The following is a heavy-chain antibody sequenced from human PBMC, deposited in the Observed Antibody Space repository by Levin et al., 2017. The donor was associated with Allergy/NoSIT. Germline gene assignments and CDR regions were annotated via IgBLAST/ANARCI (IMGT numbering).Heavy chain of an antibody. D-gene: IGHD6-19*01. V-gene: IGHV3-23*01. CDR1: GFTFSTYA. Sequence: GGSLRLSCAASGFTFSTYAMAWVRRTPGTGLEWVSTIRDSGGRTYYANSVKGRFTISRDDSKSSLYLQMSGLGVEDTALYYCAREMANTRGWYTVDYWGQGALVTVSS. J-gene: IGHJ4*02. CDR3: AREMANTRGWYTVDY. CDR2: IRDSGGRT.